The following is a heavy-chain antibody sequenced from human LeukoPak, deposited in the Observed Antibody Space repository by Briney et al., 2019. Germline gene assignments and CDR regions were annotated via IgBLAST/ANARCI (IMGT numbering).Heavy chain of an antibody. D-gene: IGHD2-2*01. J-gene: IGHJ5*02. Sequence: GGSLRLSCAASGFIVSGDFMSWVRQAPGKGLEWVSVIYSDGSTYYADSVKGRFTISRDNSKNTLDLQMTGLRAEDTAVYYCARQIVAYCSSTSCYSIRFDPWGQGTLVTVSS. CDR1: GFIVSGDF. CDR2: IYSDGST. V-gene: IGHV3-66*04. CDR3: ARQIVAYCSSTSCYSIRFDP.